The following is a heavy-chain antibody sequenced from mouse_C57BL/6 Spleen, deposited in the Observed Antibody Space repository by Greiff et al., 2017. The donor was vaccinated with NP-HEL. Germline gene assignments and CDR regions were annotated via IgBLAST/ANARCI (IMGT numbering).Heavy chain of an antibody. CDR2: IDPETGGT. Sequence: QVQLQQSGAELVRPGASVTLSCKASGYTFTDYEMHWVKQTPVHGLEWIGAIDPETGGTAYNQKFKGKAILTADKSSSTAYMELRSLTSEDSAVYYCTRGVTTYWYFDVWGTGTTVTVSS. V-gene: IGHV1-15*01. J-gene: IGHJ1*03. CDR1: GYTFTDYE. CDR3: TRGVTTYWYFDV. D-gene: IGHD1-1*01.